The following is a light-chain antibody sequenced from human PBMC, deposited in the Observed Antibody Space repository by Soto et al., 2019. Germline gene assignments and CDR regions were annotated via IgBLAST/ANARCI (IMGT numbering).Light chain of an antibody. CDR1: QSVTTF. CDR2: DAS. Sequence: EIVLTQSPVTLSLSPGERATLSGRASQSVTTFLAWYQQKPGQAPRLLIYDASKRATGIPARFSGSGSGTDFTLTISILEPEDFAVYYCQQRTNWPLTFGGGTKVEIK. J-gene: IGKJ4*01. V-gene: IGKV3-11*01. CDR3: QQRTNWPLT.